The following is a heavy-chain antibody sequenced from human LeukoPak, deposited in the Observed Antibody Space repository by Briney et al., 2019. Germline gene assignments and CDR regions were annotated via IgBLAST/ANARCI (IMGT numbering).Heavy chain of an antibody. J-gene: IGHJ6*03. CDR2: LSCDGSNN. CDR1: GFICSIYG. D-gene: IGHD5-24*01. CDR3: AKDGVEMATYYYYMDV. V-gene: IGHV3-33*06. Sequence: GSSVRLFCAPSGFICSIYGTHWAGQSPGKGGEGVAVLSCDGSNNYYADSVKGRFIISRDNSKNTLYLQINSMRAEDTAVYYCAKDGVEMATYYYYMDVWGKGTTVTVSS.